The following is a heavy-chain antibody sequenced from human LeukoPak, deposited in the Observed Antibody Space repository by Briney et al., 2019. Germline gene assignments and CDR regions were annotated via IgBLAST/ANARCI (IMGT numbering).Heavy chain of an antibody. CDR1: GYSFIRYH. D-gene: IGHD6-19*01. V-gene: IGHV1-46*01. CDR2: LKLYDGSI. Sequence: GSVKVSCKASGYSFIRYHIHWVRQAPGQGLEWMGVLKLYDGSISHAQKFQGRVTMTSDTSTSTVYMELSSLRSEDTAVYYCARGRIAVAAKDAFDIWGQGTMVTVSS. CDR3: ARGRIAVAAKDAFDI. J-gene: IGHJ3*02.